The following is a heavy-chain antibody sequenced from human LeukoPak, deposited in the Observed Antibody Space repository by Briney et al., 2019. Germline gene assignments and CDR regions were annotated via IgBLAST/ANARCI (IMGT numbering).Heavy chain of an antibody. CDR1: GFTFSSYG. J-gene: IGHJ6*03. V-gene: IGHV3-33*06. D-gene: IGHD6-19*01. CDR2: IWYDGSNK. Sequence: GRSLRLSCAASGFTFSSYGMHWVRQAPGKGLGWVAVIWYDGSNKYYADSVKGRFTISRDNSKNTLYLQMNSLRAEDTAVYYCAKVGSSGWSAYYYYYMDVWGKGTTVTVSS. CDR3: AKVGSSGWSAYYYYYMDV.